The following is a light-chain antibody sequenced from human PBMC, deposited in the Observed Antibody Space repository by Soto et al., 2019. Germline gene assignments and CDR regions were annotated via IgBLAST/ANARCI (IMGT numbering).Light chain of an antibody. CDR1: STDVGGYSY. CDR3: CSYTSTSTLYV. V-gene: IGLV2-14*01. Sequence: QSALTQPASVSGSPGQSITISCTGTSTDVGGYSYVSWYQQHPGKAPKLLISEVSNRPSGVSNRFSGSKSGNTASLTISGLQAEDEADYYCCSYTSTSTLYVFGTGTKLTV. J-gene: IGLJ1*01. CDR2: EVS.